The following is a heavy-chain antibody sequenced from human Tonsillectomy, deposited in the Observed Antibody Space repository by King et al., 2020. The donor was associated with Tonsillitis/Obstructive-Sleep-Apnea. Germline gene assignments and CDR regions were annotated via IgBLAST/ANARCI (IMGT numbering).Heavy chain of an antibody. Sequence: QLVQSGAEVKKPGASVKVSCKASGYTFTGYYMHWVRQAPGQGLEWMGWINPNSGGTNYAQTFQGWVTMTRDTSISTAYRELSRLRSDDTAVYYCARDNYPSSSYYYYYMDVWGKGTTVTVSS. CDR3: ARDNYPSSSYYYYYMDV. J-gene: IGHJ6*03. CDR2: INPNSGGT. V-gene: IGHV1-2*04. CDR1: GYTFTGYY. D-gene: IGHD6-6*01.